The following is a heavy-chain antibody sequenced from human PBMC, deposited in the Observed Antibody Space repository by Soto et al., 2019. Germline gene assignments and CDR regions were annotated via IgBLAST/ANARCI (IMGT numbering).Heavy chain of an antibody. D-gene: IGHD3-3*01. CDR1: GGSFSGYY. V-gene: IGHV4-34*01. CDR3: AREGESYDFWSGYYTVTTYFDY. Sequence: SETLSLTCAVYGGSFSGYYWSWIRQPPGKGLEWIGEINHSGSTNYNPSLKSRVTISVDTSKNPFSLKLSSVTAADTAVYYCAREGESYDFWSGYYTVTTYFDYWGQGTLVTVSS. J-gene: IGHJ4*02. CDR2: INHSGST.